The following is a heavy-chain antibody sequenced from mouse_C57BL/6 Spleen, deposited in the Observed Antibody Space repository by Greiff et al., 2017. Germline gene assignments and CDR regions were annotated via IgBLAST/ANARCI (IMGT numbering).Heavy chain of an antibody. D-gene: IGHD2-1*01. CDR1: GYTFTDYY. Sequence: EVQLQQPGPELVKPGASVKISCKASGYTFTDYYMNWVKQSPGQSLEWIGDINPNNGGTSYNQKFKGKATLTVDKSSSTAYMKLSSLTSEDSAVYYCARGIYDGNGGFADWGQGALVTVSA. V-gene: IGHV1-26*01. CDR3: ARGIYDGNGGFAD. CDR2: INPNNGGT. J-gene: IGHJ3*01.